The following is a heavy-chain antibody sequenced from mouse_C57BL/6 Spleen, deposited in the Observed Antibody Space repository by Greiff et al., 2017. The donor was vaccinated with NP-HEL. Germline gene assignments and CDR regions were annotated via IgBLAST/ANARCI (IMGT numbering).Heavy chain of an antibody. J-gene: IGHJ1*03. CDR1: GFSLSTSGMG. V-gene: IGHV8-12*01. D-gene: IGHD2-4*01. CDR2: IYWDDDK. Sequence: QVTLKESGPGILQSSQTLSLTCSFSGFSLSTSGMGVSWIRQPSGKGLEWLAHIYWDDDKRYNPSPKSRLTISKDTSRNQVFLKITSVDTADTATYYCARYDYDENWYFDVWGTGTTVTVSS. CDR3: ARYDYDENWYFDV.